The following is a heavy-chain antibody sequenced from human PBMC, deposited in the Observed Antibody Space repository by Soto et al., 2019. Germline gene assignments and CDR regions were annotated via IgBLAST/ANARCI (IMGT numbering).Heavy chain of an antibody. CDR3: ARTYYDFWSGYWRWFDP. D-gene: IGHD3-3*01. V-gene: IGHV4-39*07. J-gene: IGHJ5*02. CDR2: INYNGST. Sequence: PSETLCLTCSVSGASTSSSSYYWGWIRQPPGKGLEWIGNINYNGSTYYNPSLKSRVTISVDTSKNQFSLKLSSVTAADTAVYYCARTYYDFWSGYWRWFDPWGQGTLVTVSS. CDR1: GASTSSSSYY.